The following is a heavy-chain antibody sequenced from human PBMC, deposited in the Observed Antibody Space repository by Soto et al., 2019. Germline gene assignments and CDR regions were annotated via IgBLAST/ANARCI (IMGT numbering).Heavy chain of an antibody. D-gene: IGHD6-13*01. Sequence: SETLSLTCTISGGSISNYYWSRIRQSPGKRLEWIGHIYYSGSTNYNPSLKSRVAISVDTSKNQFSLKLTSVTAADTAVYYCARAPYTSSWNFDYWGQGTLVTVSS. CDR2: IYYSGST. V-gene: IGHV4-59*01. CDR3: ARAPYTSSWNFDY. CDR1: GGSISNYY. J-gene: IGHJ4*02.